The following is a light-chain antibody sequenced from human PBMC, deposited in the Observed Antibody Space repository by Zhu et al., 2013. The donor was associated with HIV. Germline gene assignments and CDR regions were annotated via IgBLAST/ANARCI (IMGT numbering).Light chain of an antibody. Sequence: DIQMTQSPSSLSASVGDRVTITCRASQPIGTYVNWYLHKSGSVPSLLIYGASTLENGVPLRFSGSGSGIDFTLTISGLQPEDFATYYCHQTFGSPWSFG. CDR2: GAS. V-gene: IGKV1-39*01. CDR1: QPIGTY. J-gene: IGKJ1*01. CDR3: HQTFGSPWS.